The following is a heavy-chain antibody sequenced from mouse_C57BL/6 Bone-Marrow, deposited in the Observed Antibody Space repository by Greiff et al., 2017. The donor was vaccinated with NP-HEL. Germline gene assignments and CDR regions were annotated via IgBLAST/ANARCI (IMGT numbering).Heavy chain of an antibody. CDR1: GYTFTDYY. V-gene: IGHV1-26*01. CDR3: ARSILV. CDR2: INPNNGGT. Sequence: EVQLQQSGPELVKPGASVKISCKASGYTFTDYYMNWVKQSHGKSLEWIGDINPNNGGTSYNQKFKGKATLTVDKSSSTAYMELRSLTSEDSAVYYCARSILVWGQGTTLTVSS. J-gene: IGHJ2*01.